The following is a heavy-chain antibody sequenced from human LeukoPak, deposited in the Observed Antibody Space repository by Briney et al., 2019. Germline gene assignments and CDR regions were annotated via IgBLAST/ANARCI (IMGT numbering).Heavy chain of an antibody. V-gene: IGHV4-31*03. CDR3: ARDGEYSGSAIDY. CDR2: IYYSGST. Sequence: SETLSLTCTVSGGSISSGGYYWSWIRQHPGTGLEWIGYIYYSGSTYYNPSLKSRVTISVDTSKNQFSLKLSSVTAADTAVYYCARDGEYSGSAIDYWGQGTLVTVSS. D-gene: IGHD1-26*01. J-gene: IGHJ4*02. CDR1: GGSISSGGYY.